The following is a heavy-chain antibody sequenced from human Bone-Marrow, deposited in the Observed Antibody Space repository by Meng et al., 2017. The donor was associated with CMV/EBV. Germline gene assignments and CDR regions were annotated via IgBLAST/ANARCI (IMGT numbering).Heavy chain of an antibody. V-gene: IGHV4-4*07. Sequence: VPLGQLGPGLATTSALLSRTSTACGGAISRYYWSWIRQPAGKGLEWIGRIYTSGSTNYNPSLKSRVTMSVDTSKNQFSLKLSSVTAADTAVYYCARDVSSVTWFDPWGQGTLVTVSS. J-gene: IGHJ5*02. D-gene: IGHD4-11*01. CDR2: IYTSGST. CDR3: ARDVSSVTWFDP. CDR1: GGAISRYY.